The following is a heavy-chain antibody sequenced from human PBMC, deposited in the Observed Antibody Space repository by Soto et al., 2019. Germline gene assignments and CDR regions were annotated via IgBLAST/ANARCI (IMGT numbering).Heavy chain of an antibody. Sequence: GASVKVSCKASGYTFTSYGISWVRQAPGQGLEWMGWISAYNGNTSYAQKLQGRVTMTTDTSTSTAYMELRSLRSDDTAVYYCARDGFFWSGYYGAYYYGMDVWGQGTTVTVSS. D-gene: IGHD3-3*01. CDR3: ARDGFFWSGYYGAYYYGMDV. CDR1: GYTFTSYG. V-gene: IGHV1-18*01. J-gene: IGHJ6*02. CDR2: ISAYNGNT.